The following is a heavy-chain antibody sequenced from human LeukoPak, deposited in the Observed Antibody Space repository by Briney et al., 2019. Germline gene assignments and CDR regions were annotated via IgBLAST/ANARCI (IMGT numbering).Heavy chain of an antibody. V-gene: IGHV1-18*01. Sequence: GASVKVSCKASGYTFTTYGISWGRQAPGQGLEWRGWINAYSDNMNYAPKLQDRVTLTTDTSTSTVYMELRSLRSDDTAVYYCAREGYCTNGVCYPPYYSYYMDVWGKGTTVTVFS. CDR2: INAYSDNM. D-gene: IGHD2-8*01. CDR1: GYTFTTYG. J-gene: IGHJ6*03. CDR3: AREGYCTNGVCYPPYYSYYMDV.